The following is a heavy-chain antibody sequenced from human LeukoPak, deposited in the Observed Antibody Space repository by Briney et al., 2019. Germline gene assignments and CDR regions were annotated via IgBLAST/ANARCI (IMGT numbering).Heavy chain of an antibody. Sequence: GGSLRLSCAASGFTFSSYAMHWVRQAPGKGLEWVAVISYDGSNKYYADSVKGRFTISRDNSKNTLCLQMNSLRAEDTAVYYCARDLRGSHDYYYYYGMDVWGQGTTVTVSS. D-gene: IGHD1-26*01. CDR3: ARDLRGSHDYYYYYGMDV. CDR2: ISYDGSNK. CDR1: GFTFSSYA. J-gene: IGHJ6*02. V-gene: IGHV3-30-3*01.